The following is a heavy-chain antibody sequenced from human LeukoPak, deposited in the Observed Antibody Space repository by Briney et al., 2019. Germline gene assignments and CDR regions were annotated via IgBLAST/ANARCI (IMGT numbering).Heavy chain of an antibody. D-gene: IGHD5-24*01. CDR2: ISYSGST. CDR1: GGSISSANYY. V-gene: IGHV4-30-4*01. Sequence: SQTLSLTCTVSGGSISSANYYWNWIRQPPGKGLEWIGYISYSGSTHYNPSLKSRATISADTSKNQFSLKLTSMTAADTAVYHCARGGEGYNYVYWGQGTLVSVSS. CDR3: ARGGEGYNYVY. J-gene: IGHJ4*02.